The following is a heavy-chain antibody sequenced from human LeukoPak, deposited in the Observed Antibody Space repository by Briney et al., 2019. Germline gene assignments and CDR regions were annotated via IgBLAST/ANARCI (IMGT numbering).Heavy chain of an antibody. Sequence: PSETLSLTCSVSGGSISSYCWTWVRQPPGKGLEWMGYMYYSGGPIYNPSLESRVSISVDTSKNQFSLRLSSVAAADTAVYYCARDLVGATGGVDYWGQGTLVTVSS. CDR3: ARDLVGATGGVDY. CDR1: GGSISSYC. CDR2: MYYSGGP. D-gene: IGHD1-26*01. V-gene: IGHV4-59*12. J-gene: IGHJ4*02.